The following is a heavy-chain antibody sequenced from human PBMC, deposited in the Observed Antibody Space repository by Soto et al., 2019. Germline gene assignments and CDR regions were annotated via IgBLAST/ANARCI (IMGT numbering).Heavy chain of an antibody. V-gene: IGHV1-2*02. CDR3: ARDLAKGGGSAGFDY. D-gene: IGHD1-26*01. CDR1: GYTFTVYY. Sequence: ASVKVSCKGSGYTFTVYYMHWVRQAPGQGLEWMGWINPKSGGTMYPQKFQGRVTMTWETSISTAYMALTRQRSDDTDLYYCARDLAKGGGSAGFDYWGQGTLVTVSS. J-gene: IGHJ4*02. CDR2: INPKSGGT.